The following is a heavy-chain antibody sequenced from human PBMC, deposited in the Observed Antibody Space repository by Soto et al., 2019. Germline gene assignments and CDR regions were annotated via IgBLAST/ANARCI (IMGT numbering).Heavy chain of an antibody. CDR2: INHSGST. CDR1: GGSFSGYY. V-gene: IGHV4-34*01. J-gene: IGHJ4*02. Sequence: SETLSLTCAVYGGSFSGYYWSWIRQPPGKGLEWIGEINHSGSTNYNPSLKSRVTISVDTSKNQFSLKLSSVTAADTAVYYCARVKRSSFWDLFSDYWGQGTLVTVSS. D-gene: IGHD6-6*01. CDR3: ARVKRSSFWDLFSDY.